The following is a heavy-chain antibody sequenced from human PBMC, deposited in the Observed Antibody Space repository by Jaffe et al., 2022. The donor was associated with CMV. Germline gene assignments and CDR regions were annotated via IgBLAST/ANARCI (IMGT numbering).Heavy chain of an antibody. Sequence: QLQLQESGPGLVKPSETLSLTCTVSGGSISSSSYYWGWIRQPPGKGLEWIGSIYYSGSTYYNPSLKSRVTISVDTSKNQFSLKLSSVTAADTAVYYCALVVPAAPLYYGMDVWGQGTTVTVSS. CDR1: GGSISSSSYY. CDR2: IYYSGST. V-gene: IGHV4-39*01. J-gene: IGHJ6*02. D-gene: IGHD2-2*01. CDR3: ALVVPAAPLYYGMDV.